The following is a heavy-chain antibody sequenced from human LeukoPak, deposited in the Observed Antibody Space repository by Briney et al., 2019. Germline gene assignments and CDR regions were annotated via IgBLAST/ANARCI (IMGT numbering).Heavy chain of an antibody. CDR1: GFTFSNYG. V-gene: IGHV3-23*01. Sequence: GGSLRLSCAACGFTFSNYGMGWVRQDPGKGLEWVSAISSTGGVTYYAYAVQGRFTISRDNSKNTLNLQMNSLRAEDTAAYYCAKAPSGSGSYYSDYRGQGALVTISS. CDR3: AKAPSGSGSYYSDY. J-gene: IGHJ4*02. CDR2: ISSTGGVT. D-gene: IGHD3-10*01.